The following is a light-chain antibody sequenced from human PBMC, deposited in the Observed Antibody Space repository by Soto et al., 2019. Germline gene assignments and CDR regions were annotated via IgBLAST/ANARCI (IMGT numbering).Light chain of an antibody. J-gene: IGLJ2*01. CDR3: AAWDDSLTGLI. CDR1: GSNIGSNA. Sequence: QSVLTQPPAAAGTPGQRVTFACSGSGSNIGSNAVNWYQQLPGTAPKLLIYFNTQRPSGVPDRLSGSKSGTSASLAISGLKAEYEADYYGAAWDDSLTGLIIGGGTKLTVL. CDR2: FNT. V-gene: IGLV1-44*01.